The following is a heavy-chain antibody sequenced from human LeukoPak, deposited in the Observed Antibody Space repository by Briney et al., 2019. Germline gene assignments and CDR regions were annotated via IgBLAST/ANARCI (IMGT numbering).Heavy chain of an antibody. Sequence: ASVNVSCKVSGYTLTELSMHWVRQAPGKGLEWMGRFDPEDGETIYAQKFQGRVTLTADTSTDTAYMELSSLRSEDTAIYYCATEGKMVRGVYTDYWGQGTLVTVFS. CDR1: GYTLTELS. J-gene: IGHJ4*02. V-gene: IGHV1-24*01. D-gene: IGHD3-10*01. CDR2: FDPEDGET. CDR3: ATEGKMVRGVYTDY.